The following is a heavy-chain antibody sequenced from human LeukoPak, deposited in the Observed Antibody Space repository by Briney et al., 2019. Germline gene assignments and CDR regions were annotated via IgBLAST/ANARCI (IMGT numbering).Heavy chain of an antibody. J-gene: IGHJ4*02. D-gene: IGHD3-10*01. CDR1: GFTFSAYG. CDR2: IAGGGDAT. CDR3: AKSWGSRTYTFDY. Sequence: PGGSLRLSCAASGFTFSAYGMTWVRQAPGKGLEWVSTIAGGGDATYHADSVMGRFTISRDNSKNTPSLQMNSLRAEDTAVYYCAKSWGSRTYTFDYWGQRILVTVSS. V-gene: IGHV3-23*01.